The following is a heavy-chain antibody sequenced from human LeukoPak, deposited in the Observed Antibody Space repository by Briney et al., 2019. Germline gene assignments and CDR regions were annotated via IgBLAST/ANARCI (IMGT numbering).Heavy chain of an antibody. D-gene: IGHD3-10*01. V-gene: IGHV3-48*03. J-gene: IGHJ6*03. CDR3: ARDRITMVRGSTYYYYYMDV. CDR1: GFTFSSYE. CDR2: ISSSSSTI. Sequence: GGSLRLSCAASGFTFSSYEMNWVRQAPGKGLEWVSYISSSSSTIYYAGSVKGRFTISRDNAKNSLYLQMNSLRAEDTAVYYCARDRITMVRGSTYYYYYMDVWGKGTTVTISS.